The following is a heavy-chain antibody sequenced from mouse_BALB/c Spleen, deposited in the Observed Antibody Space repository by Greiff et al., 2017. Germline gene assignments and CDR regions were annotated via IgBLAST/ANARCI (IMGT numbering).Heavy chain of an antibody. CDR1: GYTFTSYW. V-gene: IGHV1-69*02. CDR3: ARGRRGNYAWFAY. CDR2: IDPSDSYT. D-gene: IGHD2-1*01. J-gene: IGHJ3*01. Sequence: QVQLQQPGAELVKPGASVKLSCKASGYTFTSYWMHWVKQRPGQGLEWIGEIDPSDSYTNYNQKFKGKATLTVDKSSSTAYMQLSSLTSEDSAVYYGARGRRGNYAWFAYWGQGTLVTVSA.